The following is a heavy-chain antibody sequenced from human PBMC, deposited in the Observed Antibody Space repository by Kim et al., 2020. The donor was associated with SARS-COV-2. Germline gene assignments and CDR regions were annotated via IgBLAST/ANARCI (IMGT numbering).Heavy chain of an antibody. CDR2: INHSGST. CDR3: ARGHYYDSSTTFDI. J-gene: IGHJ3*02. V-gene: IGHV4-34*01. Sequence: SETLSLTCAVYGGSFSGYYWSWIRQPPGKGLEWIGEINHSGSTNYNPSLKSRVTISVDTSKNQFSLKLSSVTAADTAVYYCARGHYYDSSTTFDIWGQGTMVTVSS. D-gene: IGHD3-22*01. CDR1: GGSFSGYY.